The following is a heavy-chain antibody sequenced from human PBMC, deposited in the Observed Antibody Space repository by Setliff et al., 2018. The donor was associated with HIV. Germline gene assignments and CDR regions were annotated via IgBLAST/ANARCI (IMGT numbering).Heavy chain of an antibody. CDR2: INPKSGDT. Sequence: ASVKVSCKASGYTFIAYYIHWVRQAPGQRLEWMGQINPKSGDTDYAQKFQGRVTLTRDTSITTTYMELSSLSSDDTAVYYCARQTWEYYDTLTGYYRSPKNFDSWGQGTL. J-gene: IGHJ4*02. CDR1: GYTFIAYY. D-gene: IGHD3-9*01. V-gene: IGHV1-2*06. CDR3: ARQTWEYYDTLTGYYRSPKNFDS.